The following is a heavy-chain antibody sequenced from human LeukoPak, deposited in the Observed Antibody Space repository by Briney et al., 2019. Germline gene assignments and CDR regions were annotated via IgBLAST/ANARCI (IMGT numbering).Heavy chain of an antibody. V-gene: IGHV3-7*03. Sequence: GGSLRLSCAASGFTFTTSWMNWVRQAPGKGLEWVAMIKGDGSQSYYVDSVRGRFTISRDNAKDSLYLQMNSLRSDDTAVYYCARSEGQYYIGTLRPLPFDYWGQGTLVTVSS. J-gene: IGHJ4*02. CDR2: IKGDGSQS. D-gene: IGHD1-26*01. CDR3: ARSEGQYYIGTLRPLPFDY. CDR1: GFTFTTSW.